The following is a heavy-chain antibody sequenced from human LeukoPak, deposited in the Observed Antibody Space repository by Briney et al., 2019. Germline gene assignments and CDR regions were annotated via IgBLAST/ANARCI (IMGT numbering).Heavy chain of an antibody. CDR1: GYTFTGYY. V-gene: IGHV1-2*06. CDR3: ARDLKFGGVIVPPGY. Sequence: GASVKVSCKASGYTFTGYYMHWVRQAPGQGLEWMGRINPNSGGTNYAQKCQGRVTMTRDTSISTAYMELSRLRSDDTAVYYCARDLKFGGVIVPPGYWGQGTLVTVSS. D-gene: IGHD3-16*02. CDR2: INPNSGGT. J-gene: IGHJ4*02.